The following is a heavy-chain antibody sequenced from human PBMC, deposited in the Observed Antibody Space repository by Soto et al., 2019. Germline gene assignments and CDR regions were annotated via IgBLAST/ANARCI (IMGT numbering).Heavy chain of an antibody. D-gene: IGHD2-15*01. CDR2: IIPIFGTA. Sequence: GASVEVSFTASGGTFSSYSISWVLQAPGQGLDWMGGIIPIFGTANYAQKFQGRVTITADESTSTAYMELSSLRSEDTAVYYCARDRVYCSGGSCYPGNAFDIWGQGTMVTVSS. CDR3: ARDRVYCSGGSCYPGNAFDI. CDR1: GGTFSSYS. V-gene: IGHV1-69*13. J-gene: IGHJ3*02.